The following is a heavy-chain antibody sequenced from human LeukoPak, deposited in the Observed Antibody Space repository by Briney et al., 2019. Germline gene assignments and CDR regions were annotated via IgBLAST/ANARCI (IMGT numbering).Heavy chain of an antibody. V-gene: IGHV3-66*01. CDR2: IYSGGGT. CDR1: GFTVSTNY. Sequence: SGGSLRLSCAASGFTVSTNYMSWVRQAPGKGLEWVSLIYSGGGTYYADSVKDRFTISRDNSRNTLSLQMNSLRVDDTAVYYCARGFRSVTTWGYFDYWGQGALVTVSS. D-gene: IGHD4-17*01. J-gene: IGHJ4*02. CDR3: ARGFRSVTTWGYFDY.